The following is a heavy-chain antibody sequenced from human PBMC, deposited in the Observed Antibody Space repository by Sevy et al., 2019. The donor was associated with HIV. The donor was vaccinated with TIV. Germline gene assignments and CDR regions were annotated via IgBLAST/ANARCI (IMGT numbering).Heavy chain of an antibody. Sequence: GGYLRLSCVASGFSFRDYALHWVRQGPGKGLEWVAVVSFDGGNKYYPDSVKGRFTVSRDNSKNTLFLQMDSLRGEDTAVYYCARGPYSSGLRFDYWGQGTLVTVSS. D-gene: IGHD6-19*01. V-gene: IGHV3-30*04. CDR2: VSFDGGNK. J-gene: IGHJ4*02. CDR3: ARGPYSSGLRFDY. CDR1: GFSFRDYA.